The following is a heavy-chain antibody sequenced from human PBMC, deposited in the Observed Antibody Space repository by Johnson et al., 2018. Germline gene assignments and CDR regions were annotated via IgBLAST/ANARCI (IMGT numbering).Heavy chain of an antibody. Sequence: QVQLQESGPGLVKPSETLSLTCTVSGGSISSYYWSWIRQPPGKGLEWIGYIYYSGSTNYNPSLKSRVTISVDTSKNQFSLKLISVTAADTAVYYGAITMVRRVSYYYYMDVWGKGTTVTVSS. CDR2: IYYSGST. J-gene: IGHJ6*03. V-gene: IGHV4-59*01. CDR1: GGSISSYY. D-gene: IGHD3-10*01. CDR3: AITMVRRVSYYYYMDV.